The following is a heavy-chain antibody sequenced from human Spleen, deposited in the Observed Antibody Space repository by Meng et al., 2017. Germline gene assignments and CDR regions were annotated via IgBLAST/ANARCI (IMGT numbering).Heavy chain of an antibody. CDR1: GGSFSGYY. CDR2: INHSGST. V-gene: IGHV4-34*01. J-gene: IGHJ4*02. Sequence: QLQHRQGGGGLLKPSEPLSLPCAVYGGSFSGYYWSWIRQPPGKGLEWIGEINHSGSTNYNPSLKSRVTISVDTSQNNLSLKLSSVTAADSAVYYCARGPTTMAHDFDYWGQGTPVTVSS. D-gene: IGHD4-11*01. CDR3: ARGPTTMAHDFDY.